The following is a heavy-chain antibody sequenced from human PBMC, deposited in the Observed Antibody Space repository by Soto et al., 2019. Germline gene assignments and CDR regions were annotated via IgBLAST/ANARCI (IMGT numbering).Heavy chain of an antibody. CDR2: IWYDGSNK. J-gene: IGHJ6*04. CDR1: GVTFSSYG. CDR3: ARDQPQSIVVVPVPGMDV. Sequence: GGSLRLSCAVSGVTFSSYGMHWVRQAPGKGLEWVAVIWYDGSNKYYADSVKGRFTISRDNSKNTLYLQMNSLRAEDTAVYYCARDQPQSIVVVPVPGMDVWGKGTTVTVS. D-gene: IGHD2-2*01. V-gene: IGHV3-33*01.